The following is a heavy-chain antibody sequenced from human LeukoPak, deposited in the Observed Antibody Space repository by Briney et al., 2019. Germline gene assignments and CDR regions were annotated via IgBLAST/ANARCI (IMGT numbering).Heavy chain of an antibody. V-gene: IGHV3-53*01. CDR1: GFTVNSNY. J-gene: IGHJ4*02. D-gene: IGHD1-26*01. CDR3: AKGRGSPFYFEY. Sequence: GGSLRLYRAASGFTVNSNYMSWVSQAPGKGLEWVSLIYTGGNTYYADSVKGRLTISRDNSKNTLYLQMNSLRAEDTAVYYCAKGRGSPFYFEYWGQGKLVTVSS. CDR2: IYTGGNT.